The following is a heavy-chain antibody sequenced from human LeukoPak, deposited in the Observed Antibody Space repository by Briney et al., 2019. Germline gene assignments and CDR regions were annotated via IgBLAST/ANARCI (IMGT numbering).Heavy chain of an antibody. CDR1: GGTFSSYA. CDR2: IIPIFGTA. J-gene: IGHJ4*02. D-gene: IGHD3-16*02. V-gene: IGHV1-69*13. Sequence: GASVKVSCKASGGTFSSYAISWVRQAPGQGLEWMGGIIPIFGTANYAQKFQGRVTITADESTSTAYMELSSLRSEDTAVYYCARDLTATFGGVISSGYWGQGTLVTVSS. CDR3: ARDLTATFGGVISSGY.